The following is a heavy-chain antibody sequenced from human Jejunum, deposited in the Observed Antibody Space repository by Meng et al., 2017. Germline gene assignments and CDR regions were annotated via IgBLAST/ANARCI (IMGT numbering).Heavy chain of an antibody. D-gene: IGHD7-27*01. CDR3: AKDSGGWGKWYFAL. J-gene: IGHJ2*01. V-gene: IGHV3-9*01. Sequence: GGSLRLSCVASGFTFDDYAMNWVRQIPGKGLEWVAGISWNSGTKGYADSVKGRFTISRDNSKNSLHLQMNSLTAEDTALYYCAKDSGGWGKWYFALWGRGTLVTVSS. CDR1: GFTFDDYA. CDR2: ISWNSGTK.